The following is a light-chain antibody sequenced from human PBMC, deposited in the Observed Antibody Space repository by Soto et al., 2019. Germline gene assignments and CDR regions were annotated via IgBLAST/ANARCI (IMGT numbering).Light chain of an antibody. CDR2: DSS. Sequence: EIVLTQSPATLSVSPGESATLSCRASQSVSRALAWYQHVPGQAPRLLIYDSSTRATGVPARFSGSGSGTRFTLTIRSLRSEDFEVYYCQQYNNWPPRYTFGQGTKLQI. CDR1: QSVSRA. V-gene: IGKV3-15*01. J-gene: IGKJ2*01. CDR3: QQYNNWPPRYT.